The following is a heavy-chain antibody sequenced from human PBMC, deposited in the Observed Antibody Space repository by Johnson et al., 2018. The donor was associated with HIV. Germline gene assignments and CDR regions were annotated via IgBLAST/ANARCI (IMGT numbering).Heavy chain of an antibody. V-gene: IGHV3-53*01. Sequence: VQLVESGGGLIQPGWSLRLSCAASGFTVSSNYMSWVRQAPGKGLEWVSVIYSGGSTYYADSVKGRFTISRDNSKNTLYLQMNSLRAEDTAVYYCARESDILTGYPNAFDIWGQGTMVTVSS. D-gene: IGHD3-9*01. J-gene: IGHJ3*02. CDR2: IYSGGST. CDR3: ARESDILTGYPNAFDI. CDR1: GFTVSSNY.